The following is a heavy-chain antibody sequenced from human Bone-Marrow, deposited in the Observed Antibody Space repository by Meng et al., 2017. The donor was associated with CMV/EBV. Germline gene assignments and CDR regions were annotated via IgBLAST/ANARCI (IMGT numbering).Heavy chain of an antibody. J-gene: IGHJ4*02. CDR2: INPDGGTT. CDR1: GYTFITYY. CDR3: ARGDSSGFDY. D-gene: IGHD3-22*01. Sequence: ASVKVSCKASGYTFITYYIHWVRQAPGQGLEWMGRINPDGGTTTYAQKFQGGVTLTSDTSTSTVYMELSSLRSEDTAVYYCARGDSSGFDYWGQGTLVTVSS. V-gene: IGHV1-46*01.